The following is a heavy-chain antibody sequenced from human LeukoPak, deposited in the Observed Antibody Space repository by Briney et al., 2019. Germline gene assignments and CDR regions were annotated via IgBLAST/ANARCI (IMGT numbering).Heavy chain of an antibody. CDR1: GFTFSSYA. D-gene: IGHD6-13*01. V-gene: IGHV4-34*01. CDR2: INHSGST. Sequence: GSQRLSCAASGFTFSSYAMTWVRQPPGKGLEWIGEINHSGSTNYNPSLKSRVTISVDTSKNQFSLKLSSVTAADTAVYYCARGGGIAAAGPPVDYWGQGTLVTVSS. CDR3: ARGGGIAAAGPPVDY. J-gene: IGHJ4*02.